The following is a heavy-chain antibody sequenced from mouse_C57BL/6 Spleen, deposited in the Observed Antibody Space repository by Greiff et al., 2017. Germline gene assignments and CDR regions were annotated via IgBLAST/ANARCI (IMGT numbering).Heavy chain of an antibody. CDR2: IYPGSGNT. V-gene: IGHV1-66*01. CDR3: AAGDSNRAWFAY. J-gene: IGHJ3*01. CDR1: GYSFTSYY. D-gene: IGHD2-5*01. Sequence: VQLQQSGPELVKPGASVKISCKASGYSFTSYYIHWVKQRPGQGLEWIGWIYPGSGNTKYNEKFKGKATLTADTSSSTAYMQLSSLTSEDSAVYYGAAGDSNRAWFAYWGQGTLVTVSA.